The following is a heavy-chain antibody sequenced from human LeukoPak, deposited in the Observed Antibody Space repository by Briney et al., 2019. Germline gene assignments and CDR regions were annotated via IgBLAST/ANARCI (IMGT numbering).Heavy chain of an antibody. CDR3: ARDELL. V-gene: IGHV4-39*07. CDR1: GGSISSSSYF. Sequence: PSETLSLTCTVSGGSISSSSYFWGWIRQPPEKGLEWIGSIYYSGSSYYNPSLKSRVTISVDTSKNQFSLKLSSVTAADTAVYYCARDELLWSQGTLVTVSS. J-gene: IGHJ4*02. D-gene: IGHD2-15*01. CDR2: IYYSGSS.